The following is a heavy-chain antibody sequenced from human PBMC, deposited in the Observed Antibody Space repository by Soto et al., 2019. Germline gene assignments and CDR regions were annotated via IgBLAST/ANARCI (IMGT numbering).Heavy chain of an antibody. V-gene: IGHV1-2*02. Sequence: ASVKVSCKASGYTFTGYYMHWVRQAPGQGLEWMGWINPNSGGTNYAQKFQGRVTMTRDTSISTAYMELSRLRSDDTAVYYCAMQYYDFWSGLYYYYGMDVWGQGTTVTVSS. CDR1: GYTFTGYY. J-gene: IGHJ6*02. CDR2: INPNSGGT. D-gene: IGHD3-3*01. CDR3: AMQYYDFWSGLYYYYGMDV.